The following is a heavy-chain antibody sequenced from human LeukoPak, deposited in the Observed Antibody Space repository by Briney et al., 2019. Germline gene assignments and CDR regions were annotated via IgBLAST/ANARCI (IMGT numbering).Heavy chain of an antibody. CDR3: ARELYDFWSGYYNPKDAFDI. D-gene: IGHD3-3*01. V-gene: IGHV1-18*01. CDR2: ISAYNGNT. CDR1: GYTFTSYG. J-gene: IGHJ3*02. Sequence: ASVKVSCKASGYTFTSYGISWVRQAPGQGLEWMGWISAYNGNTNYAQKLQGRVTMTTDTSTSTAYMELRSLRSDDTAVYYCARELYDFWSGYYNPKDAFDIRGQGTMVTVSS.